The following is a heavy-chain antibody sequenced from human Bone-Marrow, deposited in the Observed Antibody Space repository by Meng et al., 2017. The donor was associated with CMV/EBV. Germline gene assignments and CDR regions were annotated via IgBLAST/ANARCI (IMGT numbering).Heavy chain of an antibody. D-gene: IGHD1-1*01. Sequence: SETLSLTSTVSGGSISGTRYYWAWIRQSPGKGLEWIGTIYVSGTTYYNPSLKSRVTISLDTSKNQFSLKLSSVTAADTAVYYCARDPFVDDLGHFDPWGQGTLVTVSS. V-gene: IGHV4-39*07. CDR1: GGSISGTRYY. CDR3: ARDPFVDDLGHFDP. J-gene: IGHJ5*02. CDR2: IYVSGTT.